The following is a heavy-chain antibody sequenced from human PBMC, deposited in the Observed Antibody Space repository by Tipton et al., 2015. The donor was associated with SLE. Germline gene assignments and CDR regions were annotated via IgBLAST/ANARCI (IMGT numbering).Heavy chain of an antibody. V-gene: IGHV4-38-2*02. CDR3: ARGTTTGYTEFDS. CDR2: ISYSGGT. D-gene: IGHD3-9*01. J-gene: IGHJ5*01. CDR1: GFSISSAYF. Sequence: QLVQSGPEVKPSGSLRLSCSVSGFSISSAYFWGWIRQPPGKGLEFIGTISYSGGTDYNPSLKSRVTISKDTSKNHFSLKLDSVTAADTAVYYCARGTTTGYTEFDSWGQGTLVTVSS.